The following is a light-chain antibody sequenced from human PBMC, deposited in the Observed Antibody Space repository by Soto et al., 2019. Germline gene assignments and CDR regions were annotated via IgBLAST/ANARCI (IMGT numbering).Light chain of an antibody. J-gene: IGLJ3*02. CDR2: LNSDGSH. CDR1: SGDSSYA. V-gene: IGLV4-69*01. CDR3: QTWGTGIGV. Sequence: QPVLTQSPSASASLGASVKLTCTLSSGDSSYAIAWHQQQPEKGPRYLMKLNSDGSHSKGDDIPDRFSGSSSGAERYLTISSIQAEDEANYYCQTWGTGIGVFGGGTKVTVL.